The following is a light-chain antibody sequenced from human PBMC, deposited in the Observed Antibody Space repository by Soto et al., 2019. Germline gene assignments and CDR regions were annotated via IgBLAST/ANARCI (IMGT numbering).Light chain of an antibody. CDR1: SSDVGSYNL. V-gene: IGLV2-23*02. CDR3: CSYAGSKV. CDR2: EVS. Sequence: SVLTQPASVSGSPGQSITISCTGTSSDVGSYNLVSWYQQHPGKAPKLMIYEVSKRPSGGSNRFSGSKSGNTASLTISGLQAEDEADYYCCSYAGSKVFGTGTKVTLL. J-gene: IGLJ1*01.